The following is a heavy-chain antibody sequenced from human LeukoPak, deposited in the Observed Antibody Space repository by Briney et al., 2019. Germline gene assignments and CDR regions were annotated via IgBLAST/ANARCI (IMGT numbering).Heavy chain of an antibody. CDR1: GNTFTSYA. J-gene: IGHJ6*02. Sequence: GASVKVSCKASGNTFTSYAMHWVRQAPGQRLEWMGWTNAGNGNTKYSQKFQGRVTITRDTSASTAYMELSSLRSEDTAVYYCARDFQTYYDFHGMDVWGQGTTVTVSS. CDR3: ARDFQTYYDFHGMDV. V-gene: IGHV1-3*01. D-gene: IGHD3-3*01. CDR2: TNAGNGNT.